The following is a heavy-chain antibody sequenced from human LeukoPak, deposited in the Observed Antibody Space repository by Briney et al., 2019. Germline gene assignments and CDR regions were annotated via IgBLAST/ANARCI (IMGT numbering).Heavy chain of an antibody. J-gene: IGHJ4*02. Sequence: GGSLRLSCAASGFTFSAYSMNWVRQAPGKGLEWVSSISSSSSYIYYADSLRGRFTISRDNAKNSLYLQMNSLRGEDTAVYYCARDWLDYWGQGTLVTVSS. CDR1: GFTFSAYS. CDR2: ISSSSSYI. CDR3: ARDWLDY. V-gene: IGHV3-21*01.